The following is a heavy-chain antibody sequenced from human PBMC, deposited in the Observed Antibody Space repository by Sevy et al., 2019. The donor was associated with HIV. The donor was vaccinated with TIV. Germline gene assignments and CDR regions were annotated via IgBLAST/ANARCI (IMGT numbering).Heavy chain of an antibody. CDR3: SKAGGTGIAAAGLDY. J-gene: IGHJ4*02. CDR2: ISGSGGST. CDR1: GFTFSSYA. D-gene: IGHD6-13*01. V-gene: IGHV3-23*01. Sequence: GGSLRLSCAASGFTFSSYAMSWVRQAPGKGLEWVSAISGSGGSTYYAESVKGRFTRSRASSKNTLYLQMNSLRAEATAVVDGSKAGGTGIAAAGLDYWGQGTLVTVSS.